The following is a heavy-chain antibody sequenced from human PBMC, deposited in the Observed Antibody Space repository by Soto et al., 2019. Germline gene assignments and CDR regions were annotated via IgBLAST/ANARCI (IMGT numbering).Heavy chain of an antibody. V-gene: IGHV3-48*02. CDR3: VRDLCNSINCYTEGNRGA. CDR2: ISNNGRTT. CDR1: GFMFRTYG. D-gene: IGHD2-2*02. J-gene: IGHJ4*02. Sequence: EVQLVESGGGLVQPGGSLRLSCAASGFMFRTYGMNWVRQAPGKGLEWVSYISNNGRTTYYADSVKGRFTISRDNPKSSLYLQMNSLRDEDTAVYYCVRDLCNSINCYTEGNRGARGQGSPVTVSS.